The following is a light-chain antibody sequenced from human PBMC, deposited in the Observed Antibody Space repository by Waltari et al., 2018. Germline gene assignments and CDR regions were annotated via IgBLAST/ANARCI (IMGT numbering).Light chain of an antibody. CDR3: QQYKSSFPYT. CDR2: KSS. Sequence: DIQMTQSPSTLSASVGGSVTITCRASQSINGWLAWYQQKPGKAPKLLIYKSSSLKSGVPSRFSGSGSGTEFTLTISSLQPDDFATYYCQQYKSSFPYTFGQGTKLEIK. J-gene: IGKJ2*01. V-gene: IGKV1-5*03. CDR1: QSINGW.